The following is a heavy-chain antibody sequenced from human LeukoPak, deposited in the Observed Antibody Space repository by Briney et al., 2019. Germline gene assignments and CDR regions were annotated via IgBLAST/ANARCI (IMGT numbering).Heavy chain of an antibody. CDR2: IYHSGST. Sequence: PSGTLSLTCAVSGGSISSSNWWSWVRQPPGKGLEWIGEIYHSGSTNYNPSLKSRVTISVDKSKNQFSLKLSSVTAADTAVYYCARGGGRGGYSYGYSYWGQGTLVTVSS. V-gene: IGHV4-4*02. D-gene: IGHD5-18*01. J-gene: IGHJ4*02. CDR1: GGSISSSNW. CDR3: ARGGGRGGYSYGYSY.